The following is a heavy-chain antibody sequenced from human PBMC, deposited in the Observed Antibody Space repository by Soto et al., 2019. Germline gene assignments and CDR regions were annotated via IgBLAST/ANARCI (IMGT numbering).Heavy chain of an antibody. V-gene: IGHV3-53*02. D-gene: IGHD6-13*01. CDR3: ARCSGWYGQCYFDC. J-gene: IGHJ4*02. Sequence: DVQLVETGGGLIQPGGSLRLSCAASGFIVSSSYMSWVRQAPGKGLEWVSVIYSDGRTYYADSVKGRFPISRDNSKHTLYLQMNSLSAEDTAVYYWARCSGWYGQCYFDCWGQGTLVTVSS. CDR2: IYSDGRT. CDR1: GFIVSSSY.